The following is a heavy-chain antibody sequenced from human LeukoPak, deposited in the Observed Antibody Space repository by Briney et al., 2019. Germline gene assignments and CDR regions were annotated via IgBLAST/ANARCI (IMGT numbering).Heavy chain of an antibody. Sequence: GSSVKVCCKASGGTFSSYAISWVRQAPGQGLEWMGGIIPIFGTANYAQKFQGRVTITTDESTSTAYMELSSLRSEDTAVYYCARGVVVVPAAISYYYYMDVWGKGTTVTVSS. J-gene: IGHJ6*03. D-gene: IGHD2-2*01. CDR3: ARGVVVVPAAISYYYYMDV. V-gene: IGHV1-69*05. CDR1: GGTFSSYA. CDR2: IIPIFGTA.